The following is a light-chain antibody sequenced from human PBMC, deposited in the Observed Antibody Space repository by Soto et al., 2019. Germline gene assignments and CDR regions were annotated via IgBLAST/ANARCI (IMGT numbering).Light chain of an antibody. J-gene: IGKJ2*01. CDR2: GAS. CDR1: QSVSSSY. CDR3: QQYGSSPPYT. V-gene: IGKV3-20*01. Sequence: EIVLTQSPGTLSLSPGERATLSCRASQSVSSSYLAWYQQKPGQAPRLLIYGASSRATGIPDRCSGSGSGTDFTLTISRLEPEDVAVYYCQQYGSSPPYTFGQGTKLEIK.